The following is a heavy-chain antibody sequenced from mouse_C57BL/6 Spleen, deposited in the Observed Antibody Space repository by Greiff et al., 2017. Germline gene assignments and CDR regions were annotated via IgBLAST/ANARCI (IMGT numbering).Heavy chain of an antibody. Sequence: QVQLQQSGTELVKPGASVKLSCKASGYTFTSYWMHWVKQRPGQGLEWIGNINPSNGGTNYNEKFKSKATLTVDKSSSTAYMQLSSLTSEDSAVYYCARSGVVARYFDVWGTGTTVTVSS. J-gene: IGHJ1*03. CDR2: INPSNGGT. CDR3: ARSGVVARYFDV. D-gene: IGHD1-1*01. CDR1: GYTFTSYW. V-gene: IGHV1-53*01.